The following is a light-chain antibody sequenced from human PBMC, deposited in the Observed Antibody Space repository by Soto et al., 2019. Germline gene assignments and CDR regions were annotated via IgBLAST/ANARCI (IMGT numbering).Light chain of an antibody. V-gene: IGKV3-11*01. Sequence: PGERATLSCRASQSVSSYLAWYQQKPGQAPRLLIYDASNRATGIPARFSGSGSGTDFTLTISSLEPEDFAVYYCQQRSNWPPGLTFGGGTKVDI. CDR1: QSVSSY. CDR3: QQRSNWPPGLT. J-gene: IGKJ4*01. CDR2: DAS.